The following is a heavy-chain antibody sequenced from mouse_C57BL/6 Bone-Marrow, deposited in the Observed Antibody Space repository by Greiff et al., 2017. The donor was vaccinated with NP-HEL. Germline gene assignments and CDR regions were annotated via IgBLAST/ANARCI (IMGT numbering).Heavy chain of an antibody. CDR2: INPNNGGT. D-gene: IGHD1-1*01. V-gene: IGHV1-26*01. Sequence: EVQLQQSGPELVKPGASVKISCKASGYTFTDYYMNWVKQSHGKSLEWIGDINPNNGGTSYNQKFKGKATLTVDKSSSTAYMELRSLTSEDSAVYYCARRGYYGSRWYFDCWGQGTTLTVSS. J-gene: IGHJ2*01. CDR3: ARRGYYGSRWYFDC. CDR1: GYTFTDYY.